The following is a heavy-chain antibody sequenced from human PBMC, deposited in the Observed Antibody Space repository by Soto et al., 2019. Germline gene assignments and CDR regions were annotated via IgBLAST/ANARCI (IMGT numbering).Heavy chain of an antibody. V-gene: IGHV1-46*01. CDR1: GYTFTSYY. Sequence: ASVKVSCKASGYTFTSYYMHWVRQAPGQGLEWMGIINPSGGSTSYAQKFQGRVTMTRDTSTSTVYMELSSLRSEDTAVYYCASITSSYYYDSSGYYSDAFDIWGQGTMVTVS. J-gene: IGHJ3*02. CDR3: ASITSSYYYDSSGYYSDAFDI. CDR2: INPSGGST. D-gene: IGHD3-22*01.